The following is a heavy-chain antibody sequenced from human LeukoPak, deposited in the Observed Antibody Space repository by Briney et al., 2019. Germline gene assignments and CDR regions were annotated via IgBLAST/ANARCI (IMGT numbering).Heavy chain of an antibody. CDR2: IRYDGSNK. V-gene: IGHV3-30*02. CDR3: AKGPGGYSSGWYFDY. J-gene: IGHJ4*02. CDR1: GLTFSSYG. D-gene: IGHD6-19*01. Sequence: QPGGSLRLSCAASGLTFSSYGMHWVRQAPGKGLEWVAFIRYDGSNKYYADSVKGRFTISRDNSKNTLYLQMNSLRAEDTAVYYCAKGPGGYSSGWYFDYWGQGTLVTVSS.